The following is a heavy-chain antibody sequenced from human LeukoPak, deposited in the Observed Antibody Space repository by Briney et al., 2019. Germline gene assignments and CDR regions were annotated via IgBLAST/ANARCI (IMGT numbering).Heavy chain of an antibody. J-gene: IGHJ3*02. CDR1: GYTFTGHY. CDR2: INPNSGGT. V-gene: IGHV1-2*02. D-gene: IGHD4-23*01. CDR3: ARTTTVVTPRDI. Sequence: ASVKVSCKASGYTFTGHYMHWVRQAPGQGLEWMGWINPNSGGTNYAQKFQGRVTMTRDTSISTAYMELSRLRSDDTAVYYCARTTTVVTPRDIWGQGTMVTVSS.